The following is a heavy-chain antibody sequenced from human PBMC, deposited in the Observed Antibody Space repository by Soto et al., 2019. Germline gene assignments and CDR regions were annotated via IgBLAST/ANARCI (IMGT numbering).Heavy chain of an antibody. V-gene: IGHV4-30-2*01. CDR1: GGSISSGGYS. Sequence: SETLSLTCAVSGGSISSGGYSWGWIRQPPGKGLEWIGYVYHSGNPYYNPSLKGRVTISLDRSKNQFSLELGSVTAADTAVYYCARLALVTRIFDYWGQGTLVTVSS. J-gene: IGHJ4*02. D-gene: IGHD2-21*02. CDR2: VYHSGNP. CDR3: ARLALVTRIFDY.